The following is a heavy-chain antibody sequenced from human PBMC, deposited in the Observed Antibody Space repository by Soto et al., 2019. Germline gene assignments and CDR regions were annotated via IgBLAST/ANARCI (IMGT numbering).Heavy chain of an antibody. Sequence: ASVNVSCKASGYTFNTYDIEWVRLATGQGLEWMGSMNPNTGSTDYAHKFQGRVTMTMTTSISTAYLELSSLRSDDTPIGYCSRTMRPTAAAGCDFWGQGALVTVSS. J-gene: IGHJ4*02. V-gene: IGHV1-8*01. CDR1: GYTFNTYD. D-gene: IGHD6-13*01. CDR3: SRTMRPTAAAGCDF. CDR2: MNPNTGST.